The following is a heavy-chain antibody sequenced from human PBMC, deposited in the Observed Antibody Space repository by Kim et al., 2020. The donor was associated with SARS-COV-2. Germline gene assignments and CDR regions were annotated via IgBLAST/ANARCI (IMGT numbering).Heavy chain of an antibody. CDR3: TRDGPYYYDSSGYFRGFDY. D-gene: IGHD3-22*01. V-gene: IGHV3-49*04. J-gene: IGHJ4*02. CDR2: IRSKAYGGTT. Sequence: GGSLRLSCTASGFTFGDYAMSWVRQAPGKGLEWVGFIRSKAYGGTTEYAASVKGRFTISRDDSKSIAYLQMNSLKTEDTAVYYCTRDGPYYYDSSGYFRGFDYWGQGTLVTVSS. CDR1: GFTFGDYA.